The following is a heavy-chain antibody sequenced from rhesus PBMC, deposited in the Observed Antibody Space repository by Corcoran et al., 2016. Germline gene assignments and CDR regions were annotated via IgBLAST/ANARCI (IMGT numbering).Heavy chain of an antibody. CDR1: GGSISSSNW. CDR2: ISGSSSST. J-gene: IGHJ4*01. CDR3: ARDPLDYGNYY. Sequence: QVQLQESGPGLVKPSETLSLTCAVSGGSISSSNWWSGIRQPPGKGLEWIGYISGSSSSTYYNPSLKSRVTISKDTSKNQFSLKLSSVTAADTAVYYCARDPLDYGNYYWGQGVLVTVSS. V-gene: IGHV4S19*01. D-gene: IGHD4-35*01.